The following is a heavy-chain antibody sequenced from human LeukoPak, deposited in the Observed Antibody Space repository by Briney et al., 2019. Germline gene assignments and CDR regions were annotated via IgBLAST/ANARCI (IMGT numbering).Heavy chain of an antibody. CDR1: SGSISSYY. CDR2: IYTSGST. D-gene: IGHD3-10*01. CDR3: AIAIDHLPSGSAPKQYYYYYYMDV. V-gene: IGHV4-4*09. Sequence: SETLSLTCTVSSGSISSYYWSWIRQPPGKGLEWIGYIYTSGSTNYNPSLKSRVTISVDTSKNQFSLKLSSVTAVDTAVYYCAIAIDHLPSGSAPKQYYYYYYMDVWGKGTTVTVSS. J-gene: IGHJ6*03.